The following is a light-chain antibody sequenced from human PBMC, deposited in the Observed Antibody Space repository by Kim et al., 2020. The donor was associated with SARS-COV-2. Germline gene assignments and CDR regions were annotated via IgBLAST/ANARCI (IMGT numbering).Light chain of an antibody. V-gene: IGKV3-20*01. CDR1: QSLSSSY. CDR3: QQYVGSPIT. J-gene: IGKJ4*01. CDR2: SAS. Sequence: SPGERATLSCRASQSLSSSYLAWYQQKPGQAPRHLIYSASSRATGIPDRFSGSGSGTDFTLTISRLEPEDFAVYYCQQYVGSPITFGGGTKVDIK.